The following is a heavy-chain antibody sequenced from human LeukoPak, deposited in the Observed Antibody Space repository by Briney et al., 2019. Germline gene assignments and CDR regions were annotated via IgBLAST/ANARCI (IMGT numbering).Heavy chain of an antibody. J-gene: IGHJ4*02. CDR3: ASYPEYCSSTSCWYYFDY. CDR2: IKQDGSEK. D-gene: IGHD2-2*01. Sequence: GGSLRLSCAASGFTFSSYWMSWVRQAPGKGLEWVVNIKQDGSEKYYVDSVKGRFTISRDNAKNSLYLQMNSLRAEDTAVYYCASYPEYCSSTSCWYYFDYWGQGTLVTVSS. V-gene: IGHV3-7*03. CDR1: GFTFSSYW.